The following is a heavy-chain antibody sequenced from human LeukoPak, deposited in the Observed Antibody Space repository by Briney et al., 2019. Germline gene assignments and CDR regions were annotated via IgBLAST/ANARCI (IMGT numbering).Heavy chain of an antibody. CDR3: AKVDGFIVATILGYDY. V-gene: IGHV3-23*01. CDR1: GFTFSSYA. J-gene: IGHJ4*02. CDR2: ISGSGGST. Sequence: GGSLRLSCAASGFTFSSYAMSWVRQAPGKGLEWVSAISGSGGSTYYADSVKGRFTISRDNSKNTLYLQMNSLRAEDTAVYCCAKVDGFIVATILGYDYWGQGTLVTVSS. D-gene: IGHD5-12*01.